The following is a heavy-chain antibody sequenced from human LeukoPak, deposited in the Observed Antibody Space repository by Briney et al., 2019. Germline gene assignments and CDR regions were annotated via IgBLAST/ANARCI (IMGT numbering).Heavy chain of an antibody. D-gene: IGHD6-19*01. CDR2: ISYDGSNK. J-gene: IGHJ4*02. CDR1: GFTFGSYA. Sequence: GGSLRLSCAASGFTFGSYAMHWVRQAPGKGLEWVAVISYDGSNKYYADSVKGRFTISRDNSKNTLYLQMNSLRAEDTAVYYCARDGRAVAGTPDYWGQGTLVTVSS. CDR3: ARDGRAVAGTPDY. V-gene: IGHV3-30-3*01.